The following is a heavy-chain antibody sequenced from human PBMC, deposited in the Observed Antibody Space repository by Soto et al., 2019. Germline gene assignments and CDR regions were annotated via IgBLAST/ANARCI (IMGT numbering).Heavy chain of an antibody. D-gene: IGHD6-19*01. Sequence: SETLSLTCTVSGGSTSSYYWSWIRQPPGKGLEWIGYIYYSGSTNYNPSLKSRVTISVDTSKNQFSLKLSSVTAADTAVYYCARALKGVAVAGTLPAPFYYYYYMDVWGKGTTVTVSS. V-gene: IGHV4-59*01. J-gene: IGHJ6*03. CDR3: ARALKGVAVAGTLPAPFYYYYYMDV. CDR2: IYYSGST. CDR1: GGSTSSYY.